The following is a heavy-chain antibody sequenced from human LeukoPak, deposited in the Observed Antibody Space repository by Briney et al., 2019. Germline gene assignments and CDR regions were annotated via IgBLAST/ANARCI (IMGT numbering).Heavy chain of an antibody. J-gene: IGHJ4*02. CDR2: IRGSGGGT. D-gene: IGHD3-10*01. CDR3: ASLGLRGSVPLDY. V-gene: IGHV3-23*01. CDR1: GFTFNSYA. Sequence: GGSLRLSCAASGFTFNSYAMSWVRQAPGKGLEWVSTIRGSGGGTYYADSVKGRFTISRDNSKNTLSLQMNSLRAEDTAVYYCASLGLRGSVPLDYWGQGTLVTVSS.